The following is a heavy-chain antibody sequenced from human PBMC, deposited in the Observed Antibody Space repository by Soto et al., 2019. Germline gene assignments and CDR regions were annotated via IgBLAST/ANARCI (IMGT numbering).Heavy chain of an antibody. D-gene: IGHD3-22*01. CDR1: GGTFSSYA. J-gene: IGHJ4*02. V-gene: IGHV1-69*06. CDR3: ARGISHYYDSSGYTWL. Sequence: ASVKVSCKASGGTFSSYAISWVRQAPGQGLEWMGGIIPIFGTANYAQKSQGRVTITADKSTSTAYMELSSLRSEDTAVYYCARGISHYYDSSGYTWLWGQGTLVTVSS. CDR2: IIPIFGTA.